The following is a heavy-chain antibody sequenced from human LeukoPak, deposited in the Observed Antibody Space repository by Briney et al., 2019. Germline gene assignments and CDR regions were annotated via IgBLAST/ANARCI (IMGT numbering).Heavy chain of an antibody. CDR3: ATNPHYGDYPYWYFDL. CDR2: IYTSGST. J-gene: IGHJ2*01. D-gene: IGHD4-17*01. Sequence: PSETLSLTCTVSGGSISSYYWSWIRQPAGKGLEWIGRIYTSGSTNYNPSLKSRVTMSVDTSKNQFSPKLSSVTAADTAVYYCATNPHYGDYPYWYFDLWGRGTLVTVSS. V-gene: IGHV4-4*07. CDR1: GGSISSYY.